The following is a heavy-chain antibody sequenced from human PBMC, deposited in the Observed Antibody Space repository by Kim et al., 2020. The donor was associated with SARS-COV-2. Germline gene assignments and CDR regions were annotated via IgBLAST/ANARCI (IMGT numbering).Heavy chain of an antibody. V-gene: IGHV3-23*01. J-gene: IGHJ4*02. CDR1: GFTFNYYA. Sequence: GGSLRLSCSGSGFTFNYYAMNWVRQAPGKGLEWVAAISPAGDDTYYADSVKGRFTISRDNFKNTLFLQMERLRVEDTAVYYCAKELPPPLPILVRGVSDYWGQGTLVTVSS. D-gene: IGHD3-10*01. CDR2: ISPAGDDT. CDR3: AKELPPPLPILVRGVSDY.